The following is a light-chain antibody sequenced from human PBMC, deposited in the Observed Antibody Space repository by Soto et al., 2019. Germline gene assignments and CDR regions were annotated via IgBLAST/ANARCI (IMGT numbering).Light chain of an antibody. J-gene: IGKJ1*01. Sequence: ESVLTQSPGTLSLSPGERATLSCRASQSFSTNYLAWYQHKPGQAPRLLIYGASTRATGIPDRFSGSGSGIDFTLTISRLEPQDSAVYYCQQYGRSPTWTFGQGTKVVIK. CDR3: QQYGRSPTWT. V-gene: IGKV3-20*01. CDR1: QSFSTNY. CDR2: GAS.